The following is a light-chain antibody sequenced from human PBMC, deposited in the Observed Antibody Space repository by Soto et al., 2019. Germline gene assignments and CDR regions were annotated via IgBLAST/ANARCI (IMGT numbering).Light chain of an antibody. CDR1: QSVSSSY. CDR2: DTS. Sequence: ETVLTQSPGTLSLSPGERATLSCRASQSVSSSYLAWYQQKPGQAPRLLIYDTSSRASDIPDRFSGSGSGTDFTLTISRLEPEDFAAYFCQQYGSSPTFGQGTKVDIK. V-gene: IGKV3-20*01. CDR3: QQYGSSPT. J-gene: IGKJ1*01.